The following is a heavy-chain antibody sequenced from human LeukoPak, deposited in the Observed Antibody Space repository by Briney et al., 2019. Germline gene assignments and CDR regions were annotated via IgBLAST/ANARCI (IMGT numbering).Heavy chain of an antibody. D-gene: IGHD3-10*01. J-gene: IGHJ4*02. Sequence: GASVKVSCKASGYSLTGYYIHWVRQAPGQGLEWMGWINPNSGGTNYAQKFQGRVTMTRDTSISTAYMELSRLRSDDPAVYYCARVVRGVMGATYYFDYWGQGTLVTVSS. CDR3: ARVVRGVMGATYYFDY. V-gene: IGHV1-2*02. CDR1: GYSLTGYY. CDR2: INPNSGGT.